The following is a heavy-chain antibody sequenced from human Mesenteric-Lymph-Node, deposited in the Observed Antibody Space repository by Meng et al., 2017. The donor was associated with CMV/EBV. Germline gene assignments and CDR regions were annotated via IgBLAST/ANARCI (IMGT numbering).Heavy chain of an antibody. Sequence: SFSGYYWSWIRQPPGKGLEWIGEINHTGSANYNPSLKSRVTISVDTSKNQFSLNLSSVTAADTAVYYCARATGRTYYYSSGSYHVDYWGQGTLVTVSS. CDR3: ARATGRTYYYSSGSYHVDY. V-gene: IGHV4-34*01. D-gene: IGHD3-10*01. CDR1: SFSGYY. J-gene: IGHJ4*02. CDR2: INHTGSA.